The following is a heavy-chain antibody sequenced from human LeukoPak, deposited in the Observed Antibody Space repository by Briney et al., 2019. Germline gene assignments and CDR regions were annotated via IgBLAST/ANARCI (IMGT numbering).Heavy chain of an antibody. CDR3: ARDFGSKGIAVADYYFDY. CDR2: ISPMFGTA. V-gene: IGHV1-69*13. Sequence: SVKVSCKASGYTFTTYAVNWVRQAPGQGLEWMGGISPMFGTANYAQKFQGRVTITADESTSTAYMEVSSLRSEDTAVYYCARDFGSKGIAVADYYFDYWGQGTQVTVSS. D-gene: IGHD6-19*01. J-gene: IGHJ4*02. CDR1: GYTFTTYA.